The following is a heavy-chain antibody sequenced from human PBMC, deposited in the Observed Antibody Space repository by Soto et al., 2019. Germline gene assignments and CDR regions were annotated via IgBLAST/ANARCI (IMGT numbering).Heavy chain of an antibody. CDR3: ARQPLNRVASTISTLDI. CDR2: IYYAGST. Sequence: SETLCLTCPVSGASMISHYWSWIGQPPGRGLEWIGFIYYAGSTKYNPSLNSRVTISVDTSKNQLSLNLNSVTAADTAVYYCARQPLNRVASTISTLDIWGQGTVVT. J-gene: IGHJ3*02. V-gene: IGHV4-59*08. CDR1: GASMISHY. D-gene: IGHD1-26*01.